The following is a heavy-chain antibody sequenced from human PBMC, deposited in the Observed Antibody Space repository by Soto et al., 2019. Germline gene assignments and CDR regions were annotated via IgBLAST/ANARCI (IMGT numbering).Heavy chain of an antibody. V-gene: IGHV1-18*01. CDR1: GYTFTSYG. Sequence: QVQLVQSGAEVKKPGASVKVSCKASGYTFTSYGISWVRQAPGQGLEWMGWISAYDGNTNDAQKFQDRVTMTTDTSTSTAYMELRSLRSVDTAVYYCARAAYEILTGYYRRWGQGTLDTVSS. CDR2: ISAYDGNT. D-gene: IGHD3-9*01. CDR3: ARAAYEILTGYYRR. J-gene: IGHJ4*02.